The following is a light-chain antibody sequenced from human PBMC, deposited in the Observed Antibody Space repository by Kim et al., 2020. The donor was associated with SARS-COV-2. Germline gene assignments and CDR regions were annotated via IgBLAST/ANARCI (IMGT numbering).Light chain of an antibody. Sequence: AAVGDRVTITCRASQGIANFLAWFQQKPGKVPKRLIYAASSLHSGGPSRFSGSGSGTEFTLTINSLQPEDFATYYGLQHSGYPRTFGQGTRLEIK. V-gene: IGKV1-17*03. CDR2: AAS. J-gene: IGKJ5*01. CDR3: LQHSGYPRT. CDR1: QGIANF.